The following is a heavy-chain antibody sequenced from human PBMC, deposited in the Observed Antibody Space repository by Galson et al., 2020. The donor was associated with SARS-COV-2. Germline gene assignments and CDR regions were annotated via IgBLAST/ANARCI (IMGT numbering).Heavy chain of an antibody. CDR1: GFSFSSYG. J-gene: IGHJ6*02. D-gene: IGHD5-12*01. CDR2: ISSSSSYI. Sequence: GESLKISCAASGFSFSSYGMKWVRQAPGKGLEWVSSISSSSSYIYYADSVKGRFTISRDNAKNSLYLQMNSLRAEDMAVYYCARDIVATFSYYGMDVWGQGTTVTVSS. V-gene: IGHV3-21*06. CDR3: ARDIVATFSYYGMDV.